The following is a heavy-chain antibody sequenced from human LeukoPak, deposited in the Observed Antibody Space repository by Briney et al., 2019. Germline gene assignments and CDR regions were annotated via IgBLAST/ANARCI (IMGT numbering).Heavy chain of an antibody. D-gene: IGHD6-19*01. CDR2: FDPEDGET. CDR1: GYILTELS. Sequence: ASVKVSCKVSGYILTELSMHWVRQAPGKGLEWMGGFDPEDGETIYAQKFQGRVTMTEDTSTDTAYMELNSLRSEDTAVYYCAIALSVVAGPFDPWGQGTLVTVSS. J-gene: IGHJ5*02. V-gene: IGHV1-24*01. CDR3: AIALSVVAGPFDP.